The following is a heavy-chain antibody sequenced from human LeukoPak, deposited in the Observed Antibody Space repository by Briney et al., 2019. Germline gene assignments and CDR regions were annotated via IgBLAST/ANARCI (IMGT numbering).Heavy chain of an antibody. Sequence: SETLSLTCTVSGGAISSYYWSWIRQPPGKGLEWIGYIYCGGSTNYNPSLKSRVTISVDTSKNQFSLKLSSVTAADTAVYYCARASVDGTSWFDPWGQGTLVTVSS. CDR1: GGAISSYY. CDR3: ARASVDGTSWFDP. D-gene: IGHD6-19*01. J-gene: IGHJ5*02. CDR2: IYCGGST. V-gene: IGHV4-59*01.